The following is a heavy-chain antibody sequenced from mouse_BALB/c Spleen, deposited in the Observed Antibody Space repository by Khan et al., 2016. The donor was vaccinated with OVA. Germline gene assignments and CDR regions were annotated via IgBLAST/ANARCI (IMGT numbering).Heavy chain of an antibody. D-gene: IGHD3-3*01. J-gene: IGHJ3*02. CDR3: ARGRGY. CDR2: ISYSGST. V-gene: IGHV3-2*02. CDR1: GYSITSDYS. Sequence: EVQLQESGPGLVKLSQSLSLTCTVTGYSITSDYSWNWIRRFPGNRLEWMGYISYSGSTSYTPSLKSRISITRDPSKNQFFLQLNSVTAEDTATYYCARGRGYWGQGTLVTVSA.